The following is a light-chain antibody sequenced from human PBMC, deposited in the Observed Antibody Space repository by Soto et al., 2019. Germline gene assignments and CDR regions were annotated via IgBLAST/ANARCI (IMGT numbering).Light chain of an antibody. Sequence: EIVLTQSPGTLSLSPGERATLSCRASQSVSSSYLAWYQQKPGQAPRLLIYGASSRATGTPDGFSGSASGTYFPLSISRLEPEDVAVYYWQQYGSSTGTFGQGTKVEI. J-gene: IGKJ1*01. CDR3: QQYGSSTGT. CDR2: GAS. CDR1: QSVSSSY. V-gene: IGKV3-20*01.